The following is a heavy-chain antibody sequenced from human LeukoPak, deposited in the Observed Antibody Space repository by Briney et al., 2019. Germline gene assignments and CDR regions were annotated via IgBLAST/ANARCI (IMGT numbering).Heavy chain of an antibody. CDR2: IYPGDSDT. CDR1: GYSFTSYW. D-gene: IGHD1-1*01. Sequence: GESLEISCWGFGYSFTSYWIGWVRPLPGKGPEWMGMIYPGDSDTRYNPSFQGQVIITADKSINTAYLQWRSLRASDSGIYYCAREDLVERRTSYMDVWGNGTTVTVSS. J-gene: IGHJ6*03. CDR3: AREDLVERRTSYMDV. V-gene: IGHV5-51*01.